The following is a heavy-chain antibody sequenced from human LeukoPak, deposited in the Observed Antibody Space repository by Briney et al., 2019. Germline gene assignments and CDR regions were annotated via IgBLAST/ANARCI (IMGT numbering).Heavy chain of an antibody. V-gene: IGHV1-18*01. CDR3: ARDYLQRYFDY. CDR1: GYSFTSYG. D-gene: IGHD4-11*01. Sequence: ASVKVSCKASGYSFTSYGFSWVRQAPGQGLEWMGWISAYNGNRNLAQKFQDRVTMTTDTPTSTAYMELRGLRSDDTAEYYCARDYLQRYFDYWGQGTPVTVSS. CDR2: ISAYNGNR. J-gene: IGHJ4*02.